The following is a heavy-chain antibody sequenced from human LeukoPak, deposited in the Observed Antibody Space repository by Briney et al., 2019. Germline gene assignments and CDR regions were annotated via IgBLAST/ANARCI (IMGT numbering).Heavy chain of an antibody. Sequence: SETLSLTCTVSGGSISSSSYYWGWIRQPPGKGLEWMGSIYYSGSTYYNPSLKSRVTISVDTSKNQFSLKLSSVTAADTAVYYCARVPTMIVVGAFDIWGQGTMVTVSS. J-gene: IGHJ3*02. V-gene: IGHV4-39*01. CDR1: GGSISSSSYY. CDR3: ARVPTMIVVGAFDI. D-gene: IGHD3-22*01. CDR2: IYYSGST.